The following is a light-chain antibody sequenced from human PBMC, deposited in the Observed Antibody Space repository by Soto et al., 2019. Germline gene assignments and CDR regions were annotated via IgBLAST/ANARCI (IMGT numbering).Light chain of an antibody. CDR2: EVS. CDR1: SSDVGGYNS. CDR3: TSYTSISTYV. Sequence: QSALAQPASVSGCPGLSITISCTGTSSDVGGYNSVSWYQQHPGKAPKLLIHEVSDRPSGVSSRFSGSKSGNTASLTISGLQAEDEADYYCTSYTSISTYVFGTGTKVTVL. J-gene: IGLJ1*01. V-gene: IGLV2-14*01.